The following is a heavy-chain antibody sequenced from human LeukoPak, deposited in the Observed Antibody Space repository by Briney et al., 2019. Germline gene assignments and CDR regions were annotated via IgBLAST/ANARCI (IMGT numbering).Heavy chain of an antibody. CDR2: IYYSGST. V-gene: IGHV4-61*01. CDR3: ARDLIAARPAFDI. Sequence: SETLSLTCTVSGGSVSSGSYYWRWIRQPPGKGLEWIGYIYYSGSTNYNPSLKSRVTISVDTSKNQFSLKLSSVTAADTAVYYCARDLIAARPAFDIWGQGTMVTVSS. CDR1: GGSVSSGSYY. D-gene: IGHD6-6*01. J-gene: IGHJ3*02.